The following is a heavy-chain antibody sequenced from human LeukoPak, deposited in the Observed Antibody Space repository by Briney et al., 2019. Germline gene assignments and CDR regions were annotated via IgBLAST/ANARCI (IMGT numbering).Heavy chain of an antibody. J-gene: IGHJ4*02. CDR2: IYYSGST. CDR1: GGSFSGYY. D-gene: IGHD6-19*01. CDR3: ARLGWLGYFDY. V-gene: IGHV4-34*01. Sequence: SETLSLTCAVYGGSFSGYYWSWIRQPPGKGLEWIGSIYYSGSTYYNPSLKSRVTISVDTSKNQFSLKLSSVTAADTAVYYCARLGWLGYFDYWGQGTLVTVSS.